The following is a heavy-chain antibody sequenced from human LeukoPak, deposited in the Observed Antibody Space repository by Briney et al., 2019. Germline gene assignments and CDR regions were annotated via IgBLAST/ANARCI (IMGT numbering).Heavy chain of an antibody. J-gene: IGHJ4*02. CDR3: ARAERLDGGPDLIGS. V-gene: IGHV1-2*02. Sequence: ASVKVSCKTSGYSFSDNYMHWVRQAPGQGLEWMGWINSVSGGTSTAQKFQGRFTMTRSMSISTVYMEVSWLTSDDTALYYYARAERLDGGPDLIGSWGQGTLVTVSS. CDR1: GYSFSDNY. CDR2: INSVSGGT. D-gene: IGHD3-16*01.